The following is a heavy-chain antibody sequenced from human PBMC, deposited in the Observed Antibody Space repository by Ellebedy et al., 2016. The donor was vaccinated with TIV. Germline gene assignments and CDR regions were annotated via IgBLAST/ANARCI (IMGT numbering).Heavy chain of an antibody. V-gene: IGHV4-39*01. CDR1: GGSISGSIDA. CDR2: IYYSGST. D-gene: IGHD3-16*01. CDR3: ARLNGYVDS. Sequence: MPSETLSLTCTVSGGSISGSIDAWGWIRQPPGKGPEWFGNIYYSGSTYYNPSLKSRVTISLDTSQIQFSLELSSVTAADTAVYYCARLNGYVDSWGQGTLVTVSS. J-gene: IGHJ4*02.